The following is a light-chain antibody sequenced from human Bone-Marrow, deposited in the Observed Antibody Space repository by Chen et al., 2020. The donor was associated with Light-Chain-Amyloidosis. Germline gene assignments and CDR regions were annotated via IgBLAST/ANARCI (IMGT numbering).Light chain of an antibody. J-gene: IGLJ2*01. V-gene: IGLV3-25*03. CDR3: QSADSSGTYEVI. Sequence: SSELTQTPSVSVSPGQTARITCSGDDLPTKYAYWYQQKPGKAPVLVIHRDTERPSGISERFSGSSSGTTATLTISGVQAEDEADYHCQSADSSGTYEVIFGGGTKLTVL. CDR1: DLPTKY. CDR2: RDT.